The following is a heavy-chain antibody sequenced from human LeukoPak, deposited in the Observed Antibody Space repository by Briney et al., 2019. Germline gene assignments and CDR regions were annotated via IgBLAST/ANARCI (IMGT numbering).Heavy chain of an antibody. V-gene: IGHV3-23*01. CDR3: AKGDSSGYYYVLNYFDY. CDR1: GFTFSSYA. CDR2: ISGSGGST. D-gene: IGHD3-22*01. Sequence: PSGSLSLTCAAYGFTFSSYAMSWVRQAPGKGLEWVSAISGSGGSTYYANSVKGRFTISRDNSKNTLYLQMNSLRAEDKAVYYCAKGDSSGYYYVLNYFDYWGQGTLVTVSS. J-gene: IGHJ4*02.